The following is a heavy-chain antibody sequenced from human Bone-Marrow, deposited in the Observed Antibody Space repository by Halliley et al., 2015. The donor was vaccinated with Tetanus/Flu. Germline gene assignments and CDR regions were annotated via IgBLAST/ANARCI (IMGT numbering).Heavy chain of an antibody. CDR3: ARARKVGRTGSAYYGVDV. CDR2: IKQDGSEK. J-gene: IGHJ6*02. D-gene: IGHD1-26*01. CDR1: GFTFNSYW. V-gene: IGHV3-7*01. Sequence: SLRLSCEASGFTFNSYWMTWVRQAPGKGLEGVATIKQDGSEKFYVDSVKGRFTISRDNAKNSLYLQMDSLRADDTAVYYCARARKVGRTGSAYYGVDVWGQGTTVTVSS.